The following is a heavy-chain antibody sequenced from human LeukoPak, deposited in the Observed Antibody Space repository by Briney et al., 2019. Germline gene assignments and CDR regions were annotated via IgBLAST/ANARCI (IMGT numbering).Heavy chain of an antibody. CDR1: GFTLSSYE. J-gene: IGHJ4*02. D-gene: IGHD3-9*01. CDR3: ARDDILTGYQYYFDY. Sequence: PGGSLRLSCAASGFTLSSYEMNWVRQAPGKGLEWVSYISSSGSTIYYADSVKGRFTISRDNAKNSLYLQMNSLRAEDTALYYCARDDILTGYQYYFDYWGQGTLVTVSS. CDR2: ISSSGSTI. V-gene: IGHV3-48*03.